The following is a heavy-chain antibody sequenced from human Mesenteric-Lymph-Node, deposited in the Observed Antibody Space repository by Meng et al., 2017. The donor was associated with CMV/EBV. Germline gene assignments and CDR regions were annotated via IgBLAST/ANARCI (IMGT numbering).Heavy chain of an antibody. V-gene: IGHV3-21*01. J-gene: IGHJ3*02. Sequence: GGSLRLSCAASGFTFSSYSMNWVRQAPGKGLEWVSSIVSDSSDIYYTDSLKGRFTISRDNAKNSLYLQMNSLRAEDTAVYYCARGGYCSSTTCYLFNGFDMWGQGTVVTVSS. CDR3: ARGGYCSSTTCYLFNGFDM. CDR1: GFTFSSYS. CDR2: IVSDSSDI. D-gene: IGHD2-2*01.